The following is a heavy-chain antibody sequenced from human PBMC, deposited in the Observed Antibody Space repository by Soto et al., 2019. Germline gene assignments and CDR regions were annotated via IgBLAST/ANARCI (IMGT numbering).Heavy chain of an antibody. J-gene: IGHJ3*02. V-gene: IGHV3-30-3*01. CDR2: ISYDGSNK. CDR3: ARERIPMIVVVNDAFDI. D-gene: IGHD3-22*01. CDR1: GFTFSSYA. Sequence: QVQLVESGGGVVQPGRSLRLSCAASGFTFSSYAMHWVRQAPGKGLEWVAVISYDGSNKYYADSVKGRFTISRDNSKNPLYLQMNSLRAEDTAVYYCARERIPMIVVVNDAFDIWGQGTMVTVSS.